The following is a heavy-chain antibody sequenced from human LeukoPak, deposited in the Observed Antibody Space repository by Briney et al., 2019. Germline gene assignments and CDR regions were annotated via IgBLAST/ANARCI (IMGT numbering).Heavy chain of an antibody. CDR1: GGSVSSGSYY. Sequence: SQTLSLTCTVSGGSVSSGSYYWSWIRQPAGKGLEWIGRIYTSGSTNYNPSLKSRVTISVDTSKNQFSLKLSSVTAADTAVYYCARGIAGGCYFDYWGQGTLVTVSS. J-gene: IGHJ4*02. CDR3: ARGIAGGCYFDY. V-gene: IGHV4-61*02. CDR2: IYTSGST. D-gene: IGHD1-14*01.